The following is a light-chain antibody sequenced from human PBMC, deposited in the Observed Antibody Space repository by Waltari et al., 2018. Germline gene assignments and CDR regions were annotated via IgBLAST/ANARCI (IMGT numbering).Light chain of an antibody. J-gene: IGKJ1*01. CDR1: QSVSRT. Sequence: EIVLTQSPGTLSLSPGERATLSCRASQSVSRTLAWYQQKPGQAPRLLSYGASTRATGIPERCSGGGSGTDFSLTISRLEPEDFAVYYCQHYVSLPATFGQGTKVEIK. CDR3: QHYVSLPAT. CDR2: GAS. V-gene: IGKV3-20*01.